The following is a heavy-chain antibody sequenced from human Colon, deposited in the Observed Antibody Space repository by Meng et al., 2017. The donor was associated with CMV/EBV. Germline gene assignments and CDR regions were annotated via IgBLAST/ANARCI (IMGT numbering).Heavy chain of an antibody. Sequence: GESLKISWVASGVIFSDYAMRWVRQAPGKGLEWVASISGSGAKTDFADSAKGRFSVSRDNSKNTLYLQMNSLRGEDTAVYYCAKDTILGLIKPSDCWGQGTLVTVSS. D-gene: IGHD3/OR15-3a*01. CDR1: GVIFSDYA. V-gene: IGHV3-23*01. CDR2: ISGSGAKT. J-gene: IGHJ4*02. CDR3: AKDTILGLIKPSDC.